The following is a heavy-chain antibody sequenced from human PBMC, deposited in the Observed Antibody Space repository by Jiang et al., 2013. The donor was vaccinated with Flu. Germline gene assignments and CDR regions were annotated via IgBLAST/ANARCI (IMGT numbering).Heavy chain of an antibody. CDR1: GFTFSSYG. CDR3: AKDSNYYGSGSKYYYYYGMDV. J-gene: IGHJ6*02. Sequence: VQLVESGGGVVQPGRSLRLSCAASGFTFSSYGMHWVRQAPGKGLEWVAVISYDGSNKYYADSVKGRFTISRDNSKNTLYLQMNSLRAEDTAVYYCAKDSNYYGSGSKYYYYYGMDVWGQGTTVTVSS. V-gene: IGHV3-30*18. D-gene: IGHD3-10*01. CDR2: ISYDGSNK.